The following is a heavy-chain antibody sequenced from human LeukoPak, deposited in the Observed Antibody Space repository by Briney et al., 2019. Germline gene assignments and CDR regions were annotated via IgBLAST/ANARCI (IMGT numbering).Heavy chain of an antibody. Sequence: GGSLRLSCAASGFTFSSYAMSWVRQAPGKGLEWVSAISGSGGSTYYADSVKGRFTISRDNSKNTLYLQMNSLRAEDTAVYYCATSSPQYYYDSSGYPTYYYYYGVDVWGQGTTVTVSS. D-gene: IGHD3-22*01. CDR3: ATSSPQYYYDSSGYPTYYYYYGVDV. CDR2: ISGSGGST. J-gene: IGHJ6*02. CDR1: GFTFSSYA. V-gene: IGHV3-23*01.